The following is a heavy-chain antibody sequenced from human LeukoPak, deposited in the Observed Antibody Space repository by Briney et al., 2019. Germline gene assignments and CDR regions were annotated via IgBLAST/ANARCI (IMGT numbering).Heavy chain of an antibody. D-gene: IGHD3-10*01. CDR3: ARDPYNTILYRLAH. Sequence: GESLRLSCAGSGFAFGIYAMSWVRQAPGMGLEWVSSISANGQATYYAHSVEGRFTISIDNSKSTLYLQLNSLRPEDTATYHCARDPYNTILYRLAHWGQGTLVTVSS. CDR1: GFAFGIYA. V-gene: IGHV3-23*01. J-gene: IGHJ4*02. CDR2: ISANGQAT.